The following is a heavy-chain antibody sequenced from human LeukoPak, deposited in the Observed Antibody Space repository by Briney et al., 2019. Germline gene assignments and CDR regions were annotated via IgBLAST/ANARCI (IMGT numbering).Heavy chain of an antibody. CDR2: IYYSGST. Sequence: PSQTLSLTCTVSGGSISSGSYYWSWIRQPPGKGLESIGYIYYSGSTNYNPSLKSRVTISVDTSKNQFSLKLSSVTAADTAVYYCARERYGYYFDYWGQGTLVTVSS. D-gene: IGHD1-14*01. V-gene: IGHV4-61*01. J-gene: IGHJ4*02. CDR3: ARERYGYYFDY. CDR1: GGSISSGSYY.